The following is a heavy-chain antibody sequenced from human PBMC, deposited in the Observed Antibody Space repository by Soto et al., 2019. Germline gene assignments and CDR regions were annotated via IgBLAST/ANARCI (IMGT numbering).Heavy chain of an antibody. CDR2: IYYSGST. Sequence: QLQLQESGPGLVKPSETLSLTCTVSGGSISSSSYYWGWIRQPPGKGLEWIGSIYYSGSTYYNPSLKSRVTISVDTSKNQFSLKLSSVTAADTAVYYCAKPGYSYGSGWYFDYWGQGTLVTVSS. CDR3: AKPGYSYGSGWYFDY. V-gene: IGHV4-39*01. CDR1: GGSISSSSYY. J-gene: IGHJ4*02. D-gene: IGHD5-18*01.